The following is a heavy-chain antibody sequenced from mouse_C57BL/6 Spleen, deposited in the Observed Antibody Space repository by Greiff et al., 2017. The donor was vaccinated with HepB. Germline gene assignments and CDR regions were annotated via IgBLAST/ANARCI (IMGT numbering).Heavy chain of an antibody. CDR3: ARTVVAHWYFDV. CDR1: GYTFTSYW. CDR2: IDPSDSYT. V-gene: IGHV1-69*01. Sequence: QVQLQQPGAELVMPGASVKLSCKASGYTFTSYWMHWVKQRPGQGLEWIGEIDPSDSYTNYNQKFKGKSTLTVDKSSSTAYMQLSSLTSEDSAVYYCARTVVAHWYFDVWGTGPTVTVAS. D-gene: IGHD1-1*01. J-gene: IGHJ1*03.